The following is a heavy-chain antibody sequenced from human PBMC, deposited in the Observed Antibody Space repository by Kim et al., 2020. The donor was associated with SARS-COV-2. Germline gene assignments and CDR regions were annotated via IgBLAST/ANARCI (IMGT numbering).Heavy chain of an antibody. D-gene: IGHD2-21*02. CDR3: AKASSRGACLTCFDD. CDR1: GFTFNNYA. J-gene: IGHJ4*02. CDR2: ISGSGAPT. V-gene: IGHV3-23*01. Sequence: GGSLRLSCAASGFTFNNYAMSWVRQAPGKGLEWVSTISGSGAPTYYADSVRCRFTISRDDTKNTLPLQMNSLRAEDTAVYYCAKASSRGACLTCFDDWGAGPLVTVSS.